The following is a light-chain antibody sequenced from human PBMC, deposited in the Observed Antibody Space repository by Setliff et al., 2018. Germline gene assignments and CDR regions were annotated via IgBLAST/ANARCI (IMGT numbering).Light chain of an antibody. CDR3: CSYAGSRTYVI. Sequence: VLAQPASVSGSPGQSITISCTGTSSDVGSYNLVSWYQQFPGKAPKLMIYEVSKRPSGVSNRFSGSKSGNTASLTISGLQAEDEADYYCCSYAGSRTYVIFGGGTKVTVL. V-gene: IGLV2-23*02. CDR2: EVS. CDR1: SSDVGSYNL. J-gene: IGLJ2*01.